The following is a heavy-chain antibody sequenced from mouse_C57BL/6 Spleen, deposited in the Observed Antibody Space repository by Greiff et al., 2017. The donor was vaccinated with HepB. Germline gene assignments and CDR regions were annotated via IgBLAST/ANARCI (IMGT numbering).Heavy chain of an antibody. Sequence: VMLVESGPGLVAPSQSLSITCTVSGFSLTSYGVHWVRQPPGKGLEWLVVIWSDGSTTYNSALKSRLSISKDNSKSQVFLKMNSLQTDDTAMYYCARSYYGSSYGYAMDYWGQGTSVTVSS. CDR1: GFSLTSYG. D-gene: IGHD1-1*01. CDR3: ARSYYGSSYGYAMDY. J-gene: IGHJ4*01. CDR2: IWSDGST. V-gene: IGHV2-6*03.